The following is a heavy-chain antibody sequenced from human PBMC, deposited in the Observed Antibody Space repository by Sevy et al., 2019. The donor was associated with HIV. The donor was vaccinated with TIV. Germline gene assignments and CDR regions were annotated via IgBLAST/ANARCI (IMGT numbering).Heavy chain of an antibody. Sequence: ASVKVSCKASGFTFNTYGFTWVRQAPGQWLEWMGWISGYNRNTKYSQKFHDRVTMTTDTSTTTVYMNLRSLRSDDTAVYSCARFFSNKWYFDYWGQGTLVTVSS. CDR2: ISGYNRNT. D-gene: IGHD4-4*01. CDR3: ARFFSNKWYFDY. V-gene: IGHV1-18*01. J-gene: IGHJ4*02. CDR1: GFTFNTYG.